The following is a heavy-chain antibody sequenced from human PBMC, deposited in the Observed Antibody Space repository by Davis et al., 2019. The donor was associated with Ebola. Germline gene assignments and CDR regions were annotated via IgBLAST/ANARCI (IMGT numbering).Heavy chain of an antibody. D-gene: IGHD3-3*01. CDR3: ARGDALRFLKWLFGIDP. CDR1: GYTFSDYY. J-gene: IGHJ5*02. V-gene: IGHV1-2*06. CDR2: INPSSGDT. Sequence: AASVKVSCKASGYTFSDYYMHWVRQAPGQGLEWMGRINPSSGDTRYAEKFQGRVTMTSDTSITTAYMELSRLTSDDTAVYYCARGDALRFLKWLFGIDPWGQGTLVTVSS.